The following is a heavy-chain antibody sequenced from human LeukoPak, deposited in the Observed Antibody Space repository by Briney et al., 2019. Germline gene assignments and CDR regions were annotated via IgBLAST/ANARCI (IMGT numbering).Heavy chain of an antibody. Sequence: PSETLSLTCTVSGASISSSYWSWLRQPPGKGPEWIAYIHTNGNTNSNPSLKSRVTVSVDASKNQFSLMLRSVAAADTALYYCARGYYDSRGFSNPFDSWGQGTLVTVSS. V-gene: IGHV4-4*08. CDR1: GASISSSY. D-gene: IGHD3-22*01. CDR2: IHTNGNT. CDR3: ARGYYDSRGFSNPFDS. J-gene: IGHJ4*02.